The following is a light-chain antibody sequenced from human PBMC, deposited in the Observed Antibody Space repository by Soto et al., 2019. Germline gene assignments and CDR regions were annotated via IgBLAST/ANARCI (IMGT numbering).Light chain of an antibody. Sequence: EIVLTQSPGTLSLSAGERATLSCRASQSVSSNYFAWFQQRHGQAPRLLIYGVSTRATGTPDRFSASGSARDLTLTISSLQSEDFAVYYCQQYNKWQRTLGQRTKVDIK. CDR2: GVS. J-gene: IGKJ1*01. CDR1: QSVSSN. V-gene: IGKV3D-15*01. CDR3: QQYNKWQRT.